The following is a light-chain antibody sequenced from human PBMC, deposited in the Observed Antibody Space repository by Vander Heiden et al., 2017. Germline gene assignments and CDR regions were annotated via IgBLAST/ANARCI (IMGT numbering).Light chain of an antibody. CDR1: SSNIGSNT. CDR3: AAWDDSLNGHMV. CDR2: TNY. V-gene: IGLV1-44*01. Sequence: GQTVTISCSRSSSNIGSNTVTWYQQLPGTAPKLLIYTNYLRPSGVPDRFSGSKSGTSASLAISGLQSEDEADYYCAAWDDSLNGHMVFGGGTKLTVL. J-gene: IGLJ3*02.